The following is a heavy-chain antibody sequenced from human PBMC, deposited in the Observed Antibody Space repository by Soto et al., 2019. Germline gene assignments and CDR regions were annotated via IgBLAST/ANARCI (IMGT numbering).Heavy chain of an antibody. CDR1: GFTFSSYW. CDR2: IHSDGGTT. CDR3: ARTYGSNSHFDY. J-gene: IGHJ4*02. Sequence: EVRLVESGGGLVQPGGSLRLSCAASGFTFSSYWMHWVRQAPGKGLVWVSRIHSDGGTTTYADSVKGRFTMSRDNAKNTLYLQMNSLRAEDTAVYYCARTYGSNSHFDYWGQGTLVTVSS. V-gene: IGHV3-74*01. D-gene: IGHD4-17*01.